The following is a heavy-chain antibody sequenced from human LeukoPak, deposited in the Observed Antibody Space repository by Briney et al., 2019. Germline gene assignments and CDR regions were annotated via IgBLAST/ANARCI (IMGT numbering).Heavy chain of an antibody. CDR3: AVTTRGY. D-gene: IGHD1-1*01. Sequence: GGSLRLSCAASGYTFTQFGMHWVRQAPGKGLEWVAFIRFNGTTKVYGDSVEGRFTISRDNSRNTLFLQMNRLTVEDTAIYYCAVTTRGYWGQGTLVTVSS. CDR2: IRFNGTTK. V-gene: IGHV3-30*02. CDR1: GYTFTQFG. J-gene: IGHJ4*02.